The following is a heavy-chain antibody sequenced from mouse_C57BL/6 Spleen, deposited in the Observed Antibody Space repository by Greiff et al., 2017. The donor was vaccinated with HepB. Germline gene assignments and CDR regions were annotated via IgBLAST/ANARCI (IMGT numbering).Heavy chain of an antibody. D-gene: IGHD1-1*01. CDR1: GFTFSDYG. V-gene: IGHV5-17*01. CDR2: ISSGSSTI. J-gene: IGHJ3*01. Sequence: DVQLQESGGGLVKPGGSLKLSCAASGFTFSDYGMHWVRQAPEKGLEWVAYISSGSSTIYYADTVKGRFTISRDNAKNTLFLQMTSLRSEDTAMYYCAREDYYGSSPFAYWGQGTLVTVSA. CDR3: AREDYYGSSPFAY.